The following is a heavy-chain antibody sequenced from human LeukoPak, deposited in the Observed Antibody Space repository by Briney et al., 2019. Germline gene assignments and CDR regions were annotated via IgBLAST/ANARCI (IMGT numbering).Heavy chain of an antibody. V-gene: IGHV1-8*01. CDR3: ASRPQSSSWYGGYLS. CDR1: GYTFTSYD. J-gene: IGHJ4*02. CDR2: VNPNSSNT. Sequence: ASVKVSCKASGYTFTSYDINWVRQATGQGLEWMGWVNPNSSNTGYAQKFQGRVTMTRNTSISTAYMELSSLRSEGTAVYYCASRPQSSSWYGGYLSWGQGTLVTVSS. D-gene: IGHD6-13*01.